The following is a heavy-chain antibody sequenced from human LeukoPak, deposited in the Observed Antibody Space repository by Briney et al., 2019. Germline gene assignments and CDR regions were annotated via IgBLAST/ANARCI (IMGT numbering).Heavy chain of an antibody. CDR1: GGSICSFY. Sequence: SETLSLTCTVSGGSICSFYWTWIRQTPRKGLEWIGSVYTGSTNYNPSLKSRVTISIDTSRSQFSLKLTSVTVADTAVYYCARDSRYSYGSGGMDVWGQGTTVTVSS. J-gene: IGHJ6*02. CDR2: VYTGST. CDR3: ARDSRYSYGSGGMDV. V-gene: IGHV4-59*01. D-gene: IGHD3-10*01.